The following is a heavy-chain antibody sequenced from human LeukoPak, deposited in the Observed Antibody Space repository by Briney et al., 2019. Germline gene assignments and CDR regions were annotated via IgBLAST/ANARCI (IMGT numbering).Heavy chain of an antibody. D-gene: IGHD3-22*01. J-gene: IGHJ4*02. CDR1: GFTFSSYS. V-gene: IGHV3-21*01. CDR3: ATYRAIRYYYDSSGYPH. Sequence: GGSLRLPCAASGFTFSSYSMNWVRQAPGKGLEWVSSISSSSSYIYYADSVKGRFTISRDNAKNSLYLQMNSLRAEDTAVYYCATYRAIRYYYDSSGYPHWGQGTLVTVSS. CDR2: ISSSSSYI.